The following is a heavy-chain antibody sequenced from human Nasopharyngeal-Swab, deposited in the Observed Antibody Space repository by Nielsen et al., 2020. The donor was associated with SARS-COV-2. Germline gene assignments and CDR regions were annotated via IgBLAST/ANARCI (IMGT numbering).Heavy chain of an antibody. J-gene: IGHJ3*02. CDR2: INPKSCGT. D-gene: IGHD2-21*02. CDR3: ARSHIVVVTDAFDI. Sequence: ASVTVSCKASGYTFTGYYMHWVRQPPGKGLAWMGWINPKSCGTNYAHKFQGWVNLTRDTSISTAYMELSRLRSDDTAVYYCARSHIVVVTDAFDIWGQGTMVTVSS. CDR1: GYTFTGYY. V-gene: IGHV1-2*04.